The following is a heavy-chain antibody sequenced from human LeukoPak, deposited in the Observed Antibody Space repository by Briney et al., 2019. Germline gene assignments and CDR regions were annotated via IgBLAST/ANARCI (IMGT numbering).Heavy chain of an antibody. D-gene: IGHD6-13*01. Sequence: PGRSLRLSCAASEFTFSTYGMHWVRQAPGKGLEWVAVISYDGSNKYYADSVKGRFTISRDNSKNTLYLQMNSLRAEDTAVYYCAKVSSSKDAFDIWGQGTIVTVSS. CDR1: EFTFSTYG. CDR3: AKVSSSKDAFDI. J-gene: IGHJ3*02. CDR2: ISYDGSNK. V-gene: IGHV3-30*18.